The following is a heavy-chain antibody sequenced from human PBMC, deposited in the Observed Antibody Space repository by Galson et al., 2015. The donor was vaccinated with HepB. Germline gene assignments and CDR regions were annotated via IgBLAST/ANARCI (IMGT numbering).Heavy chain of an antibody. D-gene: IGHD6-13*01. Sequence: SLRLSCAASGFTFSSYGMHWVRQAPGKGLEWVAVIWYDGSNKYYADSVKGRFTISRDNSKNTLYLQMNSLRAEDTAVYYCARETLSSSWRYFDYWGQGTLVTASS. CDR2: IWYDGSNK. J-gene: IGHJ4*02. V-gene: IGHV3-33*01. CDR3: ARETLSSSWRYFDY. CDR1: GFTFSSYG.